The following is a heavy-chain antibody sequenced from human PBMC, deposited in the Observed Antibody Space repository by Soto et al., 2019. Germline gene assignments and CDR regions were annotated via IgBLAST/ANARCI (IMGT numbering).Heavy chain of an antibody. CDR2: IKQDGSEK. J-gene: IGHJ3*02. CDR3: ARDRGADALDI. Sequence: ESGGGLVQPGGSLRLSCAASGFIFSNYWMSWVRQVPGRGLEWLAYIKQDGSEKYYVGSLKGRFIISRDNANNSLFLQMNSLRADDTAVYYCARDRGADALDIWGQGTMVTVSS. D-gene: IGHD3-10*01. CDR1: GFIFSNYW. V-gene: IGHV3-7*05.